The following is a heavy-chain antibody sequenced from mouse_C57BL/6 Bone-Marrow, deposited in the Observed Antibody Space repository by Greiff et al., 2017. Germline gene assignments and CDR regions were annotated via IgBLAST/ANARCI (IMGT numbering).Heavy chain of an antibody. CDR3: GRWLRRCMDY. CDR1: GFSLTSYG. J-gene: IGHJ4*01. V-gene: IGHV2-2*01. CDR2: IWRGGST. Sequence: VQLQQSGPGLVQPSQSLSITCTVSGFSLTSYGVHWVRQSPGTGLEWLGVIWRGGSTDYNAAFISRLSISKDNSKSQVFFKMNSLQADDTAIDYCGRWLRRCMDYWGQGTSVTVSS. D-gene: IGHD2-2*01.